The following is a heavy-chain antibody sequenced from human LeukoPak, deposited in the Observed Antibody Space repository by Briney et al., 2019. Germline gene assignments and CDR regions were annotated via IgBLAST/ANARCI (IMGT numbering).Heavy chain of an antibody. V-gene: IGHV1-18*01. D-gene: IGHD3-10*01. Sequence: ASVKVSCKASGYTPTSYGLRWVRHTPGQGLEWMGWISAYNGNTNYAQKLQGRVTMTTDTSTSTAYMELRSLRSDDTAVYYCARDRGYYGSGSHQFDPWGQGTLVTVAS. J-gene: IGHJ5*02. CDR3: ARDRGYYGSGSHQFDP. CDR1: GYTPTSYG. CDR2: ISAYNGNT.